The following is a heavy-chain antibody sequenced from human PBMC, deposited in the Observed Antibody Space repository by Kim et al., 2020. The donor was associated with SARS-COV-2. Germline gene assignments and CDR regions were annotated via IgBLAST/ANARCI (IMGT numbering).Heavy chain of an antibody. J-gene: IGHJ4*02. D-gene: IGHD3-10*01. V-gene: IGHV4-39*01. CDR2: IYYSGST. CDR1: GGSISSSSYY. CDR3: ARQTKRVPFDY. Sequence: SETLSLTCTVSGGSISSSSYYWGWIRQPPGKGLEWIGSIYYSGSTYYNPSLKSRVTISVDTSKNQFSLKLSSVTAADTAVYYCARQTKRVPFDYWGQGTL.